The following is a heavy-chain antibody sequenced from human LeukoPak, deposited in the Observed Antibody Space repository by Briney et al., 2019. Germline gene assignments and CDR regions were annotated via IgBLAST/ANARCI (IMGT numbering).Heavy chain of an antibody. V-gene: IGHV3-23*01. CDR2: ISGSGGST. J-gene: IGHJ3*02. Sequence: PGRSLRLSCAASGFTFSSYAMSWVRQAPGKGLEWVSAISGSGGSTYYADSVKGRFTISRDNSKNTLYLQMNSLRAEDTAVYYCAKALVDRVGARRGQEAFDIWGQGTMVTVSS. CDR3: AKALVDRVGARRGQEAFDI. CDR1: GFTFSSYA. D-gene: IGHD1-26*01.